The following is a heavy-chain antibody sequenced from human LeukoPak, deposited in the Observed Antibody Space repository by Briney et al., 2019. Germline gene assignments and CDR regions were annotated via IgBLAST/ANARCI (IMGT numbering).Heavy chain of an antibody. D-gene: IGHD5-12*01. Sequence: GGSLRLSCAASGFTFSSYAMSWVRQAPGKGLEWVSAISGSGGSTYYADSVKGRFTISRDNSKNTLYMQMNSLRAEDTAVYYCAKSVVATGRNYFDYWGQGTLVTVSS. CDR2: ISGSGGST. J-gene: IGHJ4*02. V-gene: IGHV3-23*01. CDR1: GFTFSSYA. CDR3: AKSVVATGRNYFDY.